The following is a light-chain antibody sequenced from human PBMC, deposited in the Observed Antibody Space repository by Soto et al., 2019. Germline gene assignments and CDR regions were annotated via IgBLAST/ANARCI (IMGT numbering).Light chain of an antibody. CDR3: QHYNSYSEA. V-gene: IGKV1-5*03. J-gene: IGKJ1*01. CDR2: KAS. Sequence: DIQITQSPSTLSGSVGDRVTITCRASQTISSWLAWYQQKPGKAPKLLIYKASTLKSGVPSRFSGSGSGTEVTLTISRLQPDDFATYYCQHYNSYSEAFGQGTKVELK. CDR1: QTISSW.